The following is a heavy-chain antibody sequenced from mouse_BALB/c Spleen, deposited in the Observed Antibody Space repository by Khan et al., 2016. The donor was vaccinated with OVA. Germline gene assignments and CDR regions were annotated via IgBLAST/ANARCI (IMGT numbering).Heavy chain of an antibody. CDR3: ARHGYGGFAY. Sequence: VQLQQSGPELVKPGASVKIPCKASGYTFTDFIIDWVKQSLGESLEWIGDINPNNGDTIYNQKFKGKATLTVDKSSSTAYMDLRSLTSEDTAVYYCARHGYGGFAYWGQGTLVTVSA. CDR1: GYTFTDFI. CDR2: INPNNGDT. D-gene: IGHD2-2*01. J-gene: IGHJ3*01. V-gene: IGHV1-18*01.